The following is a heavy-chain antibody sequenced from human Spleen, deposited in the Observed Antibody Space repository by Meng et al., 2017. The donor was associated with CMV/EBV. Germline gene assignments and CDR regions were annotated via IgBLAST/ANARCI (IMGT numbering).Heavy chain of an antibody. CDR1: YTFTSYG. J-gene: IGHJ4*02. D-gene: IGHD2-8*01. CDR2: ISAYNGNT. CDR3: ATVKRYCTNGVCYRNFDY. Sequence: YTFTSYGISWVRQTPGQGLEWMGWISAYNGNTNYAQKLQGRVTMTTDTSTSTAYMELRSLRSQDTAVYYCATVKRYCTNGVCYRNFDYWGQGTLVTVSS. V-gene: IGHV1-18*01.